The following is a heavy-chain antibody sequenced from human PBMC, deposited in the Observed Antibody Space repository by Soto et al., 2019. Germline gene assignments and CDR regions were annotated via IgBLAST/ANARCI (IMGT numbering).Heavy chain of an antibody. D-gene: IGHD6-13*01. CDR1: GFTFSSYA. CDR2: ISSSGSST. J-gene: IGHJ6*02. CDR3: ATDTSTWYGGLDYYAMDV. V-gene: IGHV3-23*01. Sequence: EVRLLESGGGLVQPGGSLRLSCAASGFTFSSYAMSWVRQAPGKGLEWVSAISSSGSSTYYADSVKGRFTISRDNSKNTLYLQMNSLRAEDTAVYYCATDTSTWYGGLDYYAMDVWGQGTTVTVS.